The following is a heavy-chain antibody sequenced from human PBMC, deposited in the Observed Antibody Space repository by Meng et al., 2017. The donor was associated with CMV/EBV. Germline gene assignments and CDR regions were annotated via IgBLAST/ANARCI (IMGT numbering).Heavy chain of an antibody. CDR1: GFTFDDYA. V-gene: IGHV3-9*01. CDR3: AKDMSSGGDYEGVDY. D-gene: IGHD4-17*01. Sequence: SLKISCAASGFTFDDYAMHWVRHAPGKGLEWVSGISWNSGSIGYADSVKGRFTISRDNAKNSLYLQMNSLRAEDTALYYCAKDMSSGGDYEGVDYWGQGTLVTVSS. J-gene: IGHJ4*02. CDR2: ISWNSGSI.